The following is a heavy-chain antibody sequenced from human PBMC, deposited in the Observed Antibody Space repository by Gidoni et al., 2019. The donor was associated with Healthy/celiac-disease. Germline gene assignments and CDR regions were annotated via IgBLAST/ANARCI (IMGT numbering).Heavy chain of an antibody. Sequence: EVQLVESGGGLVKPGGSLRLACAASGFTCSKAWMSWVRQAPGKGLEWVGRIKSKTDGGTTDYAAPVKGRFTISRDDSKNTLYLQMNSLKTEDTAVYYCTTGPEGWELPWGDFDYWGQGTLVTVSS. CDR2: IKSKTDGGTT. J-gene: IGHJ4*02. CDR1: GFTCSKAW. V-gene: IGHV3-15*01. D-gene: IGHD1-26*01. CDR3: TTGPEGWELPWGDFDY.